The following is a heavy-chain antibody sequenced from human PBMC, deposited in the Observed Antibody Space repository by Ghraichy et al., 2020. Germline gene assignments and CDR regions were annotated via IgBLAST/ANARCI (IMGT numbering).Heavy chain of an antibody. J-gene: IGHJ4*02. V-gene: IGHV3-33*01. D-gene: IGHD2-21*02. CDR3: ARELAYGGGDCYFDY. CDR2: IWYDGSNK. Sequence: GGSLRLSCAASGFTFSSYGMHWVRQAPGKGLEWVAVIWYDGSNKYYADSVKGRFTISRDNSKNTLYLQMNSLRAEDTAVYYCARELAYGGGDCYFDYWGQGTLVTVSS. CDR1: GFTFSSYG.